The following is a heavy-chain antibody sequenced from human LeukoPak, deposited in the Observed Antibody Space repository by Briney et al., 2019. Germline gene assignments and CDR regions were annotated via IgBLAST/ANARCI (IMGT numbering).Heavy chain of an antibody. J-gene: IGHJ4*02. D-gene: IGHD2-8*01. V-gene: IGHV4-38-2*02. Sequence: SETLSLTCTVSGYSISSGYYWGWIRQPPGKGLEWIGSIYHSGSSYYNPSLKSRVTISVDTSKNQFSLKLRSVTAADTAVYYCARVTSRLGVCDYWGQGSLVTVSS. CDR3: ARVTSRLGVCDY. CDR1: GYSISSGYY. CDR2: IYHSGSS.